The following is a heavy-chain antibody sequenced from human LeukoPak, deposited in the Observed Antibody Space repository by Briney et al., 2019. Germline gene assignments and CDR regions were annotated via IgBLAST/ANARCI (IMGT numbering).Heavy chain of an antibody. CDR2: ISSSSSTI. CDR1: GFTFSSYS. CDR3: ARDVEFDP. V-gene: IGHV3-48*01. J-gene: IGHJ5*02. Sequence: GGSLRLSCAASGFTFSSYSMNWVSQAPGKRLEWVSYISSSSSTIYYADSVKGRFTISRDNAKNSLYLQMNSLRAEDTAVYYCARDVEFDPWGQGTLLTVSS.